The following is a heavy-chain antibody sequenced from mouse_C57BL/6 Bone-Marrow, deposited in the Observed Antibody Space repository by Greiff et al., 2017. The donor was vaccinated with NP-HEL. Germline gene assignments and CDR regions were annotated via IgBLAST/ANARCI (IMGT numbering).Heavy chain of an antibody. CDR3: ARRVPNSTVEDY. D-gene: IGHD1-1*01. Sequence: VQLQQSGAELVRPGASVKVSCKASGYAFTNYLIEWVKQRPGQGLEWIGLINPGSGSTNYNEKFKGKATLTADKSSSTAYMQLSSLTSEDSAVYFCARRVPNSTVEDYWGQGTTLTVSS. V-gene: IGHV1-54*01. CDR1: GYAFTNYL. CDR2: INPGSGST. J-gene: IGHJ2*01.